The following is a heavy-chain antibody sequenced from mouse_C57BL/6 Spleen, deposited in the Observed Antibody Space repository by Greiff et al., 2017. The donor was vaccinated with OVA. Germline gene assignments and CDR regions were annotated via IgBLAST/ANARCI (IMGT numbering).Heavy chain of an antibody. CDR2: INPNNGGT. CDR3: ARLGRSIDY. Sequence: EVQLQQSGPELVKPGASVKISCKASGYTFTDYYMNWVKQSHGKSLEWIGDINPNNGGTSYNQKFKGKATLTVDKSSSTAYMELRSLTSEDSAVYYCARLGRSIDYWGQGTSVTVSS. CDR1: GYTFTDYY. D-gene: IGHD4-1*01. J-gene: IGHJ4*01. V-gene: IGHV1-26*01.